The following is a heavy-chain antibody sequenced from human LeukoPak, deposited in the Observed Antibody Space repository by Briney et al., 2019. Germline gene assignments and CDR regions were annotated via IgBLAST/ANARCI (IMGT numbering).Heavy chain of an antibody. Sequence: SETLSLTCAGYGGSFRGYYWSWVRQPPGKGLEWIGEINHSGSTNYNPSLKSRVTISVDTSKNQFSLKLSSVTAADTAVYYCARGYYYDSSVYFDYWGQGTLVTVSS. D-gene: IGHD3-22*01. CDR1: GGSFRGYY. J-gene: IGHJ4*02. CDR2: INHSGST. CDR3: ARGYYYDSSVYFDY. V-gene: IGHV4-34*01.